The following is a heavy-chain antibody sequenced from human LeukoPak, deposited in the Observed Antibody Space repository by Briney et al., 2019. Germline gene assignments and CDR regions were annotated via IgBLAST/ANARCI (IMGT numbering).Heavy chain of an antibody. V-gene: IGHV1-69*13. CDR2: IIPIFGTA. J-gene: IGHJ5*02. CDR3: ARDHQGMLNWFDP. D-gene: IGHD2-2*01. CDR1: GGTFSSYA. Sequence: GASVKVSCTASGGTFSSYAISWVRQAPGQGLEWMGGIIPIFGTANYAQKFQGRVTITADESTSTAYMELSSLRSEDTAVYYCARDHQGMLNWFDPWGQGTLVTVSS.